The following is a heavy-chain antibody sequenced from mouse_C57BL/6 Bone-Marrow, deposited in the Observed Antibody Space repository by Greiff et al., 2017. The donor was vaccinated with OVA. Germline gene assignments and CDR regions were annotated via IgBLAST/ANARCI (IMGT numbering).Heavy chain of an antibody. CDR2: IRNKANNHAT. J-gene: IGHJ4*01. Sequence: EVNVVESGGGLVQPGGSMKLSCAASGFTFRDAWMDWVRQSPEKGLEWVAEIRNKANNHATYYAESVKGRFTISRDDSKSSVYLQMNSLRAEDTGIYYCTRRDGYYLGDYWGQGTSVTVSS. CDR1: GFTFRDAW. V-gene: IGHV6-6*01. CDR3: TRRDGYYLGDY. D-gene: IGHD2-3*01.